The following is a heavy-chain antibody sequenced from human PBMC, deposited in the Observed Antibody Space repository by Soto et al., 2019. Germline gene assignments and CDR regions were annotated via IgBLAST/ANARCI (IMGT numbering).Heavy chain of an antibody. D-gene: IGHD4-17*01. CDR2: INPNSGGT. CDR3: ARGLYDYGDGYYYYYYMDV. Sequence: GASVKVSCKASGYTFTGYYMHWVRQAPGQGLEWMGWINPNSGGTNYAQKFQGWVTMTRDTSISTAYMELSRLRSDDTAVYYCARGLYDYGDGYYYYYYMDVWGKGTTVTVSS. V-gene: IGHV1-2*04. CDR1: GYTFTGYY. J-gene: IGHJ6*03.